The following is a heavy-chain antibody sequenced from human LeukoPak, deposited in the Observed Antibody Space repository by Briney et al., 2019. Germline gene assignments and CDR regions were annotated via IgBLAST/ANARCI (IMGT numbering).Heavy chain of an antibody. CDR2: IYYSGST. Sequence: ASETLSLTCTVSGDSISGYYWSWIRQSPGKALEWIGYIYYSGSTNYNPSLKSRVTISVDTSKNQFSLKLTSVTAAETAVYYCARLSQFGVLRFSYYMDVWGKGTTVTVSS. CDR1: GDSISGYY. J-gene: IGHJ6*03. V-gene: IGHV4-59*01. CDR3: ARLSQFGVLRFSYYMDV. D-gene: IGHD3-3*01.